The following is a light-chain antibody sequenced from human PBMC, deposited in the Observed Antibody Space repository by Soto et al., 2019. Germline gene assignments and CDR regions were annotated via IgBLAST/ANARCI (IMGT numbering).Light chain of an antibody. CDR1: QGISSY. CDR3: QQYYSYPIT. CDR2: AAS. V-gene: IGKV1-8*01. J-gene: IGKJ5*01. Sequence: IQMTQSPSSFSASTGDRVTITCRASQGISSYLAWYQQKPGKAPKXXIYAASTLQSGVPSRFSGSGSGTDFTLTISCLQSEDFATYYCQQYYSYPITFGQGTRLEI.